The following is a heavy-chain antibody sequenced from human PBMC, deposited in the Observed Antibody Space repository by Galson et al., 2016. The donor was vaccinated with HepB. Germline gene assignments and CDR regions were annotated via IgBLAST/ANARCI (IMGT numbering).Heavy chain of an antibody. V-gene: IGHV3-11*01. CDR2: ISHSGNTR. CDR3: ARDVNNWTGDRRLFDL. CDR1: GFSFNDFY. Sequence: SLRLSCAASGFSFNDFYMSWIRQPPGKALEWISYISHSGNTREYADSVKGRFTVSRDNNKNSVYLQLNSLRAEDTALYYCARDVNNWTGDRRLFDLWGRGTVVTVSS. J-gene: IGHJ2*01. D-gene: IGHD1-1*01.